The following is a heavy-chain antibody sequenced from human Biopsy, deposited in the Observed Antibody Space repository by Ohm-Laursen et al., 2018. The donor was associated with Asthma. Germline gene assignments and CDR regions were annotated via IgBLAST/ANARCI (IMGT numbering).Heavy chain of an antibody. CDR3: ARGNVLRFLEWLFEGDYFDY. CDR2: INHSGST. D-gene: IGHD3-3*01. J-gene: IGHJ4*02. V-gene: IGHV4-34*01. Sequence: TLSLTCSLSSGSGGYMRSGNYYWSWIRQPPGKGLEWIGEINHSGSTNYNPSLKSRVTISEDTSKNQFSLKLSSVTAADTAVYYCARGNVLRFLEWLFEGDYFDYWGQGTLVTVSS. CDR1: SGSGGYMRSGNYY.